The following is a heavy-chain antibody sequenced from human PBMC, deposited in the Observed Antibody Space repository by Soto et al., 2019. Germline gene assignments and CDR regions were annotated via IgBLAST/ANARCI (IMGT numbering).Heavy chain of an antibody. CDR1: GFSFNSYA. CDR3: AKGSIEYSASVDY. V-gene: IGHV3-23*01. J-gene: IGHJ4*02. Sequence: EVQLLESGGGLIQPGGSLRLSCSASGFSFNSYAMMRVRQAPGKGLEWVSVISGSGGSSYFADSAKGRFTISRDNSKNMLYLEMNSLRAEDTARYFCAKGSIEYSASVDYWGQGTLVIVSS. D-gene: IGHD5-12*01. CDR2: ISGSGGSS.